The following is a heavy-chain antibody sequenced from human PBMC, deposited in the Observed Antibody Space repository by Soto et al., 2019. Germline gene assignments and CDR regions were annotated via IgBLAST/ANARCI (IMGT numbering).Heavy chain of an antibody. J-gene: IGHJ4*02. CDR2: ISAYNGNT. D-gene: IGHD5-12*01. CDR3: ARDGKDIVATIGPSYFDY. V-gene: IGHV1-18*01. Sequence: QVQLVQSGAKVKKPGASVKVSCKASGYTFTSYGISWVRQAPGQGLEWMGWISAYNGNTNYAQKLQGRVTMTTDTSTSTAYMELRSLRSDDTAVYYCARDGKDIVATIGPSYFDYWGQGTLVTVSS. CDR1: GYTFTSYG.